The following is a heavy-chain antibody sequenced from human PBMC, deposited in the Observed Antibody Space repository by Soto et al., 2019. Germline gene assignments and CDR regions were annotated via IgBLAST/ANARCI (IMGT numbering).Heavy chain of an antibody. CDR2: ISGSGGST. V-gene: IGHV3-23*01. D-gene: IGHD2-21*02. CDR3: AKETSYVVVTANDAFDI. J-gene: IGHJ3*02. Sequence: GGSLRLSCAASGFTFSSYAMSWVRQAPGKGLEWVSAISGSGGSTYYADSVKGRFTISRDNSKNTLYLQMNSLRAEDTAVYYCAKETSYVVVTANDAFDIWGQGTMVTVSS. CDR1: GFTFSSYA.